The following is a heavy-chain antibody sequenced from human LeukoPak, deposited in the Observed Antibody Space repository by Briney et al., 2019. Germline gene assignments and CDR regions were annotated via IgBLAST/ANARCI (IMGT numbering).Heavy chain of an antibody. V-gene: IGHV3-11*01. J-gene: IGHJ4*02. D-gene: IGHD4-17*01. CDR2: ITSSGTTT. CDR3: ARDPDYGDPY. CDR1: GFTLTDHY. Sequence: GGSLRLSCTVSGFTLTDHYMSWFRQSPGRGLEWISWITSSGTTTDYADSVKGRFTISRDNTKNSVYLQMSSLRADDTAVYYCARDPDYGDPYWGQGTLVTGSS.